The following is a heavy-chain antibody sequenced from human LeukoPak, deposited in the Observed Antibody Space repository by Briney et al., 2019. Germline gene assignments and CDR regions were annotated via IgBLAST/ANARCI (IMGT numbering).Heavy chain of an antibody. V-gene: IGHV3-23*01. CDR2: FSCSGGTT. J-gene: IGHJ6*03. D-gene: IGHD2-8*01. Sequence: GGSLRLSCAASGFTFSGYAMNWVRQAPGRGLEWVSDFSCSGGTTYYADSVKGRFTISRDNSKNTLYLQMNSLRAEDTAVYYCANGNRCTSPNCLGYYYFYMDVWGKGTTVTVSS. CDR1: GFTFSGYA. CDR3: ANGNRCTSPNCLGYYYFYMDV.